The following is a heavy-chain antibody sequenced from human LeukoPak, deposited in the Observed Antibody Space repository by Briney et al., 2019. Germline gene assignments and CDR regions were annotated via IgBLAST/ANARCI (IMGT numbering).Heavy chain of an antibody. CDR2: ISGSGGST. CDR1: GFTFSNYV. J-gene: IGHJ4*02. Sequence: GGSLRLSCAASGFTFSNYVVSWVRQAPEKGLEWVSAISGSGGSTYYADSVKGRFTISRDNSKNTLYLQMNSLGAEDTAVYYCAKGLDCFDYWGQGTLVTVSS. CDR3: AKGLDCFDY. D-gene: IGHD6-19*01. V-gene: IGHV3-23*01.